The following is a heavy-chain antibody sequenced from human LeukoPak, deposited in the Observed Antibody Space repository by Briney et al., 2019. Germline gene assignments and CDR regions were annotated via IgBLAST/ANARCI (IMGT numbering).Heavy chain of an antibody. CDR2: IYSGGST. CDR3: AKDNVAAAGRYFDY. Sequence: GGSLRLSCAASGFTVSSNYMSWVRQAPGKGLEWVSVIYSGGSTYYADSVKGRFTISRDNSKNTLYLQMNSLRAEDTAVYYCAKDNVAAAGRYFDYWGQGTLVTVSS. CDR1: GFTVSSNY. V-gene: IGHV3-66*01. J-gene: IGHJ4*02. D-gene: IGHD6-13*01.